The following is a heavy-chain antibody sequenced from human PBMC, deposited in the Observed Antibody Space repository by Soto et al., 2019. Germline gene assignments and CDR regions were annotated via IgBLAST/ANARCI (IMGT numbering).Heavy chain of an antibody. CDR1: GFTFNNYY. Sequence: EVQLVESGGGLVQPGGSLRLSCAASGFTFNNYYMVWVRQAPGRGLEWVANINQDGSAKYYVDSVKGRFTISRDNPNSSLYLQINSLRAEDTATYYCGRGFGGTHWGQGSLVTVSS. CDR2: INQDGSAK. CDR3: GRGFGGTH. V-gene: IGHV3-7*05. D-gene: IGHD2-15*01. J-gene: IGHJ4*02.